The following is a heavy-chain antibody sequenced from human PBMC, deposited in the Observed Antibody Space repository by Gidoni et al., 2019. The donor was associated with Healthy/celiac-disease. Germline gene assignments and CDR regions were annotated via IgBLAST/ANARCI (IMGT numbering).Heavy chain of an antibody. D-gene: IGHD2-15*01. CDR2: IIPSLDIP. V-gene: IGHV1-69*02. Sequence: QVQLVQSGAEVKKPGSSVKVSCKASGGTFSSDSISWMRQPPGLGLEWMGRIIPSLDIPDQDRKFRGKSPFTANSPTAKATMDLRTRSLGERALNDGETGGGGGGYCSGGSCYSDDYWGQGTLVTVSS. CDR3: ETGGGGGGYCSGGSCYSDDY. CDR1: GGTFSSDS. J-gene: IGHJ4*02.